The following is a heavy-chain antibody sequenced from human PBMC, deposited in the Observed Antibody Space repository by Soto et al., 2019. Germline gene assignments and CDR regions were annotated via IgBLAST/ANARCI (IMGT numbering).Heavy chain of an antibody. V-gene: IGHV4-31*03. D-gene: IGHD1-20*01. J-gene: IGHJ4*02. CDR1: GGSISSGGYY. Sequence: SETLSLTCTVSGGSISSGGYYWSWIRQHPGKGLEWIGYIYYSGSTYYNPSLKSRVTISVDTSKNQFSLKLSSVTAADTAVYYCARFIPRTGSDYWGQGTLVTSSS. CDR3: ARFIPRTGSDY. CDR2: IYYSGST.